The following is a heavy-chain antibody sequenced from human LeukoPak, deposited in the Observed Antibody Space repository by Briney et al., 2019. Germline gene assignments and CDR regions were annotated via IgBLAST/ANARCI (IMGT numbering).Heavy chain of an antibody. J-gene: IGHJ4*02. CDR1: GGSISSYY. CDR3: ANMDYGSGSYYLDY. Sequence: SETLSLTCTVSGGSISSYYWNWIRQPPGKGLEWIGYIHYSGSTNYNPSLKSRVTISVDTSKNQFSLKLSSVTAADTAVYYCANMDYGSGSYYLDYWGQGTLVTVSS. CDR2: IHYSGST. V-gene: IGHV4-59*01. D-gene: IGHD3-10*01.